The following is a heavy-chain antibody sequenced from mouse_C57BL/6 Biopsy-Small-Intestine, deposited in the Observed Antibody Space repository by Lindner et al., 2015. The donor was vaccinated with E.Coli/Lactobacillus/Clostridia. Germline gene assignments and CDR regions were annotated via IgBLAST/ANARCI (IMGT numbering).Heavy chain of an antibody. Sequence: SVKVSCKASGYSLRTFYMHWVRQAPGQGLEWLGISKPGLGGSVYSQKFQGRATLTRDTSANAIYLRLNGLKSDDTAVYYCATRPNPNLVREIREDWGQGTLVTVSA. CDR3: ATRPNPNLVREIRED. J-gene: IGHJ3*01. CDR2: SKPGLGGS. D-gene: IGHD1-2*01. V-gene: IGHV1-53*01. CDR1: GYSLRTFY.